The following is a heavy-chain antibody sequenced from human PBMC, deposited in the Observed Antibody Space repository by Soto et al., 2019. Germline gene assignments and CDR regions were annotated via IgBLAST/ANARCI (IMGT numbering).Heavy chain of an antibody. Sequence: EVQLVESGGGLVRPGRSLRLSCVGSGFTFEDYAMHWVRQAPGKGLEWVSYISWNSGKVDYVDSVKGRFTISRDNAKNSLYLQMNSLRPEDTAVYYCAKETHSGNTYFEAFDMWGQGTMVTVSS. CDR1: GFTFEDYA. V-gene: IGHV3-9*01. CDR2: ISWNSGKV. J-gene: IGHJ3*02. CDR3: AKETHSGNTYFEAFDM. D-gene: IGHD6-13*01.